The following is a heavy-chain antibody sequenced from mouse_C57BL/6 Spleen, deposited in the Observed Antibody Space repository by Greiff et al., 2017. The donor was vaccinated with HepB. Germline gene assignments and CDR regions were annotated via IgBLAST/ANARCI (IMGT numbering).Heavy chain of an antibody. Sequence: QVQLQQSGAELVRPGTSVKMSCKASGYTFTNYWIGWAKQRPGHGLEWIGDIYPGGGYTNYNEKFKGKATLTADKSSSTAYMQFSSLTSEDSAIYYCARGGVTTRWYFDVWGTGTTVTVSS. CDR3: ARGGVTTRWYFDV. CDR2: IYPGGGYT. D-gene: IGHD2-5*01. CDR1: GYTFTNYW. J-gene: IGHJ1*03. V-gene: IGHV1-63*01.